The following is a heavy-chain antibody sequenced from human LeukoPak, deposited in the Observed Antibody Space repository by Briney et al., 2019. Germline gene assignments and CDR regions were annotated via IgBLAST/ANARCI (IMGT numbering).Heavy chain of an antibody. Sequence: PGGALRLSCAASGFTFSDYTIHWVRQAPGKRLQSVSAITSKGAYRHYADSVKGRFTISRDNSRNAVFLQMGGLRIEDMAVYYCARVKMGATVSDYYSYYMDVWGKGTTVTVSS. J-gene: IGHJ6*03. CDR1: GFTFSDYT. V-gene: IGHV3-64*02. CDR3: ARVKMGATVSDYYSYYMDV. CDR2: ITSKGAYR. D-gene: IGHD1-26*01.